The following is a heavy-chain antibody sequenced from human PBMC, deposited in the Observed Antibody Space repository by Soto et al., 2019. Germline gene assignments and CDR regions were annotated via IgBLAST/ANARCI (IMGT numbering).Heavy chain of an antibody. CDR1: GFTVSSNY. Sequence: EVQLVESGGGLIQPGGSLRLSCAASGFTVSSNYMSWVRQAPGKGLEWVSVIYSGGSTYYADSVKGRFTISRDNSKNTLYLQMNGLRAEDTAVYYCARDSSSYYGMDVWGQGTTVTVSS. CDR3: ARDSSSYYGMDV. D-gene: IGHD6-19*01. V-gene: IGHV3-53*01. CDR2: IYSGGST. J-gene: IGHJ6*02.